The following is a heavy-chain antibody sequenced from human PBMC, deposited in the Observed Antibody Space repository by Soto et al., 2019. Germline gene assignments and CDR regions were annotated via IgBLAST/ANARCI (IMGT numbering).Heavy chain of an antibody. V-gene: IGHV1-18*01. CDR1: GYTFTSYG. Sequence: QVQLVQSGAEVKEPGASVKVSCKASGYTFTSYGISWVRQAPGQGLEWMAWINTYNGNTNYAQKLQGRVTMTTDTSTSRAYMELRSLRSDDTAVYYCARTPVAAYNWFDPWGQGTLVTVSS. CDR3: ARTPVAAYNWFDP. J-gene: IGHJ5*02. D-gene: IGHD6-19*01. CDR2: INTYNGNT.